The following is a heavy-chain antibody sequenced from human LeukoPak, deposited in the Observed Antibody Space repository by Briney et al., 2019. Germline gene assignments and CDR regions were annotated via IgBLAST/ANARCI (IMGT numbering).Heavy chain of an antibody. J-gene: IGHJ6*04. V-gene: IGHV1-2*02. CDR3: ARRGTITFGMDV. Sequence: GASVKVSCKASGYTFTSYGISWVRQAPGQGLEWMGWINPNSGGTNYAQKFQGRVAMTRDTSISTAYMELSSLRSEDTAVYYCARRGTITFGMDVWGKGTTVTISS. D-gene: IGHD3-10*01. CDR2: INPNSGGT. CDR1: GYTFTSYG.